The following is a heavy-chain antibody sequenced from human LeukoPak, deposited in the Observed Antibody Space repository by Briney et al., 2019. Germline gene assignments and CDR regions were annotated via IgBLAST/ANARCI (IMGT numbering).Heavy chain of an antibody. D-gene: IGHD3-3*01. Sequence: GGSLRLSCAASGFTFTIFGLNWVRQAPGKGPEWVSYIDTRSGITYYADSVQGRFTISRDNAKESVFLQMNSLRVDDTAVYYCARTYDFGRGPPGDAFDNWGPGTWVTVSS. CDR1: GFTFTIFG. J-gene: IGHJ3*02. CDR3: ARTYDFGRGPPGDAFDN. CDR2: IDTRSGIT. V-gene: IGHV3-48*01.